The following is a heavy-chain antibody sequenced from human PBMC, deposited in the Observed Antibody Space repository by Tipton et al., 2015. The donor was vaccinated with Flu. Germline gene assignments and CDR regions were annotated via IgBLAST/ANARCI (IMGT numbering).Heavy chain of an antibody. Sequence: QSGAEVKKPGSSVKVSCKGFGGTFDTSTITWVRQAPGQGLEWMGRIIPILEVTIYAQKFQGRVTITADKSTSTAYMELSSLRSEDTAVYYCATVSSHLGFDLWGQGTPVTVSS. J-gene: IGHJ5*02. CDR3: ATVSSHLGFDL. CDR1: GGTFDTST. V-gene: IGHV1-69*02. CDR2: IIPILEVT.